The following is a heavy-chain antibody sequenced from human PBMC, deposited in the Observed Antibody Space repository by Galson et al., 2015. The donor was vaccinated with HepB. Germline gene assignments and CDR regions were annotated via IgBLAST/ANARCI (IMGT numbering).Heavy chain of an antibody. V-gene: IGHV3-9*01. CDR3: AKNGYPYFDY. Sequence: SLRLSCAASGFTFNNCDMQWVRQAPGKGLEWVSGISWYSGYIVYADSVKGRFTISRDNSKSTLYLQMNSLRAEDTAVYYCAKNGYPYFDYWGQGTLVTVSS. CDR2: ISWYSGYI. D-gene: IGHD3-16*02. CDR1: GFTFNNCD. J-gene: IGHJ4*02.